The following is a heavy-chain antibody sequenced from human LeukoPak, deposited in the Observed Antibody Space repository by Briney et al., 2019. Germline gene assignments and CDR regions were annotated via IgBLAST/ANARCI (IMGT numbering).Heavy chain of an antibody. CDR3: ARSPSMGYYYGSGSYSRFYYYMDV. CDR2: IYTSGST. CDR1: GGSISSGSYY. Sequence: PSETLSLTCTASGGSISSGSYYWSWIRQPAGKGLEWIGRIYTSGSTNYNPSLKSRVTISVDTSKNQFSLKLSSVTAADTAVYYCARSPSMGYYYGSGSYSRFYYYMDVWGKGTTVTISS. D-gene: IGHD3-10*01. V-gene: IGHV4-61*02. J-gene: IGHJ6*03.